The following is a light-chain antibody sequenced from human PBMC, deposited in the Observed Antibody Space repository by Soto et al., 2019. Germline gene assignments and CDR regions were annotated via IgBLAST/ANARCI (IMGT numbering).Light chain of an antibody. Sequence: QSVLTQPPSVSAAPGQKVTISCSGSSSNIGNNYVSWYQQLPGTAPKLLIYDNNKRPSGIPDRFSGSKSGTSATLGITGLQTGDEADYYCGTWDSSLSAWVFGTGTKV. CDR3: GTWDSSLSAWV. CDR1: SSNIGNNY. J-gene: IGLJ1*01. CDR2: DNN. V-gene: IGLV1-51*01.